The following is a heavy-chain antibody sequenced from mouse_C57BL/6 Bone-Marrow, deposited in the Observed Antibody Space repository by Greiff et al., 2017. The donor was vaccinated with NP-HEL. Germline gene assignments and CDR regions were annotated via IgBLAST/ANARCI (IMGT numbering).Heavy chain of an antibody. CDR1: GYTFTSYW. D-gene: IGHD2-5*01. Sequence: EVQLQQSGTVLARPGASVKMSCKTSGYTFTSYWMHWVKQRPGQGLEWIGAIYPGNSDTSYNQKFKGKAKLTAVTSASTAYMELSSLTNEDSAVDYCTGYYSNMFYAMDYWGQGTSVTVSS. CDR2: IYPGNSDT. J-gene: IGHJ4*01. CDR3: TGYYSNMFYAMDY. V-gene: IGHV1-5*01.